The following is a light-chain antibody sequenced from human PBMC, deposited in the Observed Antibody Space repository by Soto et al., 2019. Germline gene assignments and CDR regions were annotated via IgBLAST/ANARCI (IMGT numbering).Light chain of an antibody. Sequence: EIVLTQSPATLSFSPGEGATLSCRASQSVSGYLAWYQQKPGQAPRLLIYDVSNRATGIPARFSGSGSGTDFTLPISSLGPEYFAVYYCQQRGNWPFTFGPGTKVYIK. CDR1: QSVSGY. J-gene: IGKJ3*01. CDR3: QQRGNWPFT. V-gene: IGKV3-11*01. CDR2: DVS.